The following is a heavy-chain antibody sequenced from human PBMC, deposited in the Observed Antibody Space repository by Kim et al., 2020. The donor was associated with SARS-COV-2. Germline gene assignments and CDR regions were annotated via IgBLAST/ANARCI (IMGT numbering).Heavy chain of an antibody. D-gene: IGHD2-2*01. Sequence: SVKGRFTISRSNSKNPLYLQMNSLRAEDTAVYYCARAPLGYCSSTSCYHPWGQGTLVTVSS. V-gene: IGHV3-53*01. CDR3: ARAPLGYCSSTSCYHP. J-gene: IGHJ5*02.